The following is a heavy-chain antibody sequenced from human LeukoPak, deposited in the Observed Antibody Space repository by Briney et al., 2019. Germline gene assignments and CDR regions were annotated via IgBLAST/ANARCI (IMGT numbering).Heavy chain of an antibody. CDR3: ATPYPREYCSSTTCYFNY. CDR2: IYPDDSDT. D-gene: IGHD2-2*01. Sequence: GESLKISCKVSGYSFATYWIGWVRQMPVKGLEWMGIIYPDDSDTRYSPSFQGQVTISADKSISTAYLQWSSLKASDTAMYYCATPYPREYCSSTTCYFNYWSQGTLVTVSS. J-gene: IGHJ4*02. CDR1: GYSFATYW. V-gene: IGHV5-51*01.